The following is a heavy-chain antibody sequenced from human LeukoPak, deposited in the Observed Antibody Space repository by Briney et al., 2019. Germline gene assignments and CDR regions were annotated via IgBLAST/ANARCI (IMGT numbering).Heavy chain of an antibody. CDR3: ARDINYYDSSGYYKDY. Sequence: GGSLRLSCAVSGLTFSNYWMHWVRQAPGKGLVWVSRISNDGTSTSYADSVKGRFTISRDNAKNTLYLQMNSLRAEDTAVYYCARDINYYDSSGYYKDYWGQGTLVTVSS. CDR1: GLTFSNYW. D-gene: IGHD3-22*01. V-gene: IGHV3-74*01. CDR2: ISNDGTST. J-gene: IGHJ4*02.